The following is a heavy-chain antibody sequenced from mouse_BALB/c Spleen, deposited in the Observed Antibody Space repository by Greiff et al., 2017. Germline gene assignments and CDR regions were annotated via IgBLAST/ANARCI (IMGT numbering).Heavy chain of an antibody. CDR2: ISDGGSYT. CDR1: GFTFSDYY. J-gene: IGHJ4*01. V-gene: IGHV5-4*02. CDR3: ARGGTLYAMDY. Sequence: DVHLVESGGGLVKPGGSLKLSCAASGFTFSDYYMYRVRQTPEKRLEWVATISDGGSYTYYPDSVKGRFTISRDNAKNNLYLQMSSLKSEDTAMYYCARGGTLYAMDYWGQGTSVTVSS. D-gene: IGHD4-1*01.